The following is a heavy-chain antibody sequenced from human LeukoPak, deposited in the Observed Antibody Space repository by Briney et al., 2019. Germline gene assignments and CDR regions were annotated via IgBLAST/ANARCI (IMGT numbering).Heavy chain of an antibody. D-gene: IGHD5-24*01. CDR3: ACRDGTE. Sequence: SGTLSLTCTVSGASISSHYWTWIRQPPGKGLQWIGHIYYSGSTNYNPSLKSRVTISVDMSKNQFSLKLSSVTAADTAVYYCACRDGTEWGQGTLVTVSS. CDR2: IYYSGST. V-gene: IGHV4-59*08. J-gene: IGHJ4*02. CDR1: GASISSHY.